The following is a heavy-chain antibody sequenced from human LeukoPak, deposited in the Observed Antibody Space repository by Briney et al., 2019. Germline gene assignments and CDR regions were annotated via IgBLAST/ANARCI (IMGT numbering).Heavy chain of an antibody. J-gene: IGHJ4*02. CDR2: ISYDGSNK. CDR3: AKDGDY. Sequence: PGRSLRLSCAASGXTFSSYGVHWVRQAPGKGLEWVAVISYDGSNKYYADSVKGRFTISRDNSKNTLYLQMNSLRAEDTAVYYCAKDGDYWGQGTLVTVSS. V-gene: IGHV3-30*18. CDR1: GXTFSSYG.